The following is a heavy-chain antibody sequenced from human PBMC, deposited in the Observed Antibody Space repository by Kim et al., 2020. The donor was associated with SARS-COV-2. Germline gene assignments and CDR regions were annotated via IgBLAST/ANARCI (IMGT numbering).Heavy chain of an antibody. J-gene: IGHJ4*02. CDR1: GGSISSSSYY. CDR2: IYYSGST. D-gene: IGHD1-26*01. CDR3: ARLYSGSYGTLGSMLDY. Sequence: SETLSLTCTVSGGSISSSSYYWGWIRQPPGKGLEWIGSIYYSGSTYYNPSLKSRVTISVDTSKNQFSLKLSSVTAADTAVYYCARLYSGSYGTLGSMLDYWGQGTLVTVSS. V-gene: IGHV4-39*07.